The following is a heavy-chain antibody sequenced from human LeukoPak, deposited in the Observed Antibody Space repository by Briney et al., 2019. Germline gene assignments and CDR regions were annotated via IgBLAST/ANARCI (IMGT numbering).Heavy chain of an antibody. D-gene: IGHD2-2*01. Sequence: PGGSLRLSCAASGFTFSSYAMSWIRQAPGKGLEWVSYISSSGSTIYYADSVKGRFTISRDNAKNSLYLQMNSLRAEDTAVYYCARGTYCSSTSCFSIYWGQGTLVTVSS. V-gene: IGHV3-11*04. J-gene: IGHJ4*02. CDR2: ISSSGSTI. CDR1: GFTFSSYA. CDR3: ARGTYCSSTSCFSIY.